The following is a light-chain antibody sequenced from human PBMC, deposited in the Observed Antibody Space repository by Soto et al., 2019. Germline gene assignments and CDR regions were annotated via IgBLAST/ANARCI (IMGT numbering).Light chain of an antibody. CDR2: GAS. V-gene: IGKV3-20*01. Sequence: EIVLTQSPGTLSLSPVERATLSCRASQTVNSSYLAWYQFKPGQAPRIIIFGASGRATGIPDRFSGSGSGTDFTLTISRLEPEDFAVYYCQQYGSLSWTFGQGTKVDIK. CDR3: QQYGSLSWT. J-gene: IGKJ1*01. CDR1: QTVNSSY.